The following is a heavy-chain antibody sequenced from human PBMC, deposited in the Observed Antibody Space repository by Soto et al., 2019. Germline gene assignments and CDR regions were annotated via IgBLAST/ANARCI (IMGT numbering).Heavy chain of an antibody. CDR1: GGSFSGYY. CDR2: INHSGST. J-gene: IGHJ4*02. Sequence: SETLSLTCAVYGGSFSGYYWSWIRQPPGKGLEWIGEINHSGSTNYNPSLKSRVTISVDTSKNQFSLKLSSVTAADTAVYYCAGQYCSGGSCSVEYWGQGTLVTVSS. V-gene: IGHV4-34*01. CDR3: AGQYCSGGSCSVEY. D-gene: IGHD2-15*01.